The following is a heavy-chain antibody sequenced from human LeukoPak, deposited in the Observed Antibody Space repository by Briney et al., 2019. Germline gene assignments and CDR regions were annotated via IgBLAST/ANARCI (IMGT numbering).Heavy chain of an antibody. CDR2: ISSSSSYI. Sequence: GGSLRLSCAASGFTFSSYSMNWVRQAPGKGLEWVSSISSSSSYIYYADSVKGRFTISRDNAKNSLYLQMNSLRAEDTAVYYCARDPRYSSSSDSYFDYWGQGTLVTVSS. V-gene: IGHV3-21*01. J-gene: IGHJ4*02. CDR1: GFTFSSYS. D-gene: IGHD6-6*01. CDR3: ARDPRYSSSSDSYFDY.